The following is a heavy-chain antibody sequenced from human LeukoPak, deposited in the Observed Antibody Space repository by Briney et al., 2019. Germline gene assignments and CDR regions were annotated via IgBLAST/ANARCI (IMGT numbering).Heavy chain of an antibody. CDR3: ARLAKGTMVRGVRYFDL. V-gene: IGHV4-39*01. CDR1: GGSISSSSYY. D-gene: IGHD3-10*01. Sequence: SETLSLTCTVSGGSISSSSYYWGWIRQPPGKGLEWIGSIYYSGSTYYNPSLKSRVTISVDTSKNQFSLKLGSVTAADTAVYYCARLAKGTMVRGVRYFDLWGRGTLVTVSS. CDR2: IYYSGST. J-gene: IGHJ2*01.